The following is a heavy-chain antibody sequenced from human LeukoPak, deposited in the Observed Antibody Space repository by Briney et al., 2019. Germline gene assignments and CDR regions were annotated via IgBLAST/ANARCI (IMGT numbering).Heavy chain of an antibody. CDR2: IYHSGST. CDR3: ARSLAYCGGDCYSGDAFDI. D-gene: IGHD2-21*02. Sequence: SETLSLTCTVSGGSISSYYWSWIRQPPGKGLEWIGSIYHSGSTYYNPSLKSRVTISVDTSKNQFSLKLSSVTAADTAVYYCARSLAYCGGDCYSGDAFDIWGQGTMVTVSS. J-gene: IGHJ3*02. V-gene: IGHV4-59*08. CDR1: GGSISSYY.